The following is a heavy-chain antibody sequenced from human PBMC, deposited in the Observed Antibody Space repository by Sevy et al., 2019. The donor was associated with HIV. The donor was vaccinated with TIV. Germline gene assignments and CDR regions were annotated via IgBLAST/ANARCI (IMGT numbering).Heavy chain of an antibody. J-gene: IGHJ6*02. Sequence: GGSLRLSCAASGFTFSSYSMNWVRQAPGKGLEWVSSISSSSSYIYYADSVKGRFTISRDNAKNSLYLQMNSLRAEDTAVYYCARASPIYGMDVWGQGTTVTVSS. V-gene: IGHV3-21*01. CDR1: GFTFSSYS. CDR3: ARASPIYGMDV. CDR2: ISSSSSYI.